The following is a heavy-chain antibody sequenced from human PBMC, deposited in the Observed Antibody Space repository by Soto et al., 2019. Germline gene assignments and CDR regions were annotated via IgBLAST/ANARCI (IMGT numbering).Heavy chain of an antibody. CDR1: GGSISSSNW. Sequence: QVQLQESGPGLVKPSGTLSLTCAVSGGSISSSNWWSWVRQPPGKGLEWIGEIYHSGSTNYNPSLKSRVTISVDISKNQFSLTLTSVTAAVTAVYYCARDHTVVVPAASPSYYYYGLDVWGQGTTVTVSS. CDR3: ARDHTVVVPAASPSYYYYGLDV. CDR2: IYHSGST. D-gene: IGHD2-2*01. J-gene: IGHJ6*02. V-gene: IGHV4-4*02.